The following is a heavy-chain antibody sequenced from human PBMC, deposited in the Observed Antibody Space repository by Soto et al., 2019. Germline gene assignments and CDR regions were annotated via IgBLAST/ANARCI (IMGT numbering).Heavy chain of an antibody. V-gene: IGHV4-31*03. Sequence: SETLSLTCTVSGGSISSGGYYWSWIRQHPGKGLEWIGYIYYSGSTYYNPSLKSRVTISVDTSKNQFSLKLSSVTAADTAVYYCARVGYSSSWYYYYYGMDFWGQGTTVNVSS. D-gene: IGHD6-13*01. CDR2: IYYSGST. CDR3: ARVGYSSSWYYYYYGMDF. CDR1: GGSISSGGYY. J-gene: IGHJ6*02.